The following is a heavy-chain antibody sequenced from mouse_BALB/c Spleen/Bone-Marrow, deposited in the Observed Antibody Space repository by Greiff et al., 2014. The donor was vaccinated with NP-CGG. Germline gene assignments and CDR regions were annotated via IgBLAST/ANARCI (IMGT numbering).Heavy chain of an antibody. CDR3: XXXKNLYXXPLAH. V-gene: IGHV2-9-2*01. Sequence: QVQLQQPGPGLVAPSQSLSITCTVSGFSLTSYDISWIRQPPGKGLEWLGVIWTGGGTNYNSAFMSRLSISKDNSKSQVFLKMXXXXXXXXXXXXXXXXKNLYXXPLAHXGQGXLV. D-gene: IGHD2-1*01. CDR1: GFSLTSYD. CDR2: IWTGGGT. J-gene: IGHJ3*01.